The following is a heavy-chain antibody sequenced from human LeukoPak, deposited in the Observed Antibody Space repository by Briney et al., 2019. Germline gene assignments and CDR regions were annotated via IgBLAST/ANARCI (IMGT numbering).Heavy chain of an antibody. V-gene: IGHV1-46*01. Sequence: GASVKVSCKASGYTFTSYYMHWVQQAPGQGLEWMGIINPSGGSASYAQKFQGRVTMTRDTSTSTVYMELSSLRSEDTAVYYCARAPLRYFDWLPRDVWGQGTTVTVSS. CDR2: INPSGGSA. CDR3: ARAPLRYFDWLPRDV. D-gene: IGHD3-9*01. CDR1: GYTFTSYY. J-gene: IGHJ6*02.